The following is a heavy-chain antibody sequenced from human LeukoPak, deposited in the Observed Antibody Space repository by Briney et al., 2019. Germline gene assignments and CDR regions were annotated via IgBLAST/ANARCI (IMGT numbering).Heavy chain of an antibody. CDR2: ISGSGGST. CDR3: AKDPGTTYYYDSSGYFRGDH. J-gene: IGHJ4*02. D-gene: IGHD3-22*01. CDR1: GFTFSSYA. Sequence: GGSLRLSCAASGFTFSSYAMSWVRQAPGKGLEWVSAISGSGGSTYYADSVMGRFTISRDNSKNTLYLQMNSLRAEDTAVYYCAKDPGTTYYYDSSGYFRGDHWGQGTLVTVSS. V-gene: IGHV3-23*01.